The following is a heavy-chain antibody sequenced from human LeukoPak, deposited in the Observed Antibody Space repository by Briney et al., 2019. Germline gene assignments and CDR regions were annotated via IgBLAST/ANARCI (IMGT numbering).Heavy chain of an antibody. CDR3: ARAWSRVDPFDM. V-gene: IGHV3-48*04. CDR1: GFTFSTYS. D-gene: IGHD2-8*02. Sequence: GGSLRLSCAASGFTFSTYSMSWVRQAPGKGLEWISRISAASRGIYYADSVKGRFTISRDNAKNALYLQMNSLRAEDTAVYYCARAWSRVDPFDMWGQGTMVTVSS. J-gene: IGHJ3*02. CDR2: ISAASRGI.